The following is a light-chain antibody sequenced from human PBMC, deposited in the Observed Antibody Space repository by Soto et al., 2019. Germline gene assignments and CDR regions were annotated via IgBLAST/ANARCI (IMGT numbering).Light chain of an antibody. CDR2: EVS. Sequence: QSVLTQPPSASGSPGQSVTISCTGTSSDVGRYNYVSWYQQHPGKAPKLMIYEVSKRPSGVPDRFSGSKSGNTASLTVSGLQAEDEADYYCSSYAGSKGVFGGGTKLTVL. V-gene: IGLV2-8*01. CDR3: SSYAGSKGV. CDR1: SSDVGRYNY. J-gene: IGLJ3*02.